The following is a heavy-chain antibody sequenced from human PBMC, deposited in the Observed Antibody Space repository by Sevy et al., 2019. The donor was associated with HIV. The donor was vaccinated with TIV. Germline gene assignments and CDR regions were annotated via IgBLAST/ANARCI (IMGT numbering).Heavy chain of an antibody. D-gene: IGHD5-18*01. Sequence: GGSLRLSCVASGFTFRSFSMHWVRQAPGKGLEWVSVISGSGNSAYYADSVKGRFTISRDNSKNTLSLQMNSLRAEDTAVYYCAKGGRSYGDSYFDHWGQGTLVTVSS. V-gene: IGHV3-23*01. CDR2: ISGSGNSA. CDR1: GFTFRSFS. CDR3: AKGGRSYGDSYFDH. J-gene: IGHJ4*02.